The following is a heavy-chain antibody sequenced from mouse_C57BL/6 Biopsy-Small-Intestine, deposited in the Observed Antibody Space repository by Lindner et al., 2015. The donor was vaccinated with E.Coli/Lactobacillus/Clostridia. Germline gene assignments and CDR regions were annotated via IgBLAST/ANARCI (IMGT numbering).Heavy chain of an antibody. CDR3: ARGGDYDGFAY. Sequence: VQLQESGAELVRPGTSVKVSCKASGYAFSNYFTEWVKQRPGQGLEWIGVINPGSGGTNYNEKSKGKATLTADKSTSTAYMQLSSLTSEDSAVYFCARGGDYDGFAYWGQGTLVTVSA. CDR1: GYAFSNYF. D-gene: IGHD2-4*01. CDR2: INPGSGGT. J-gene: IGHJ3*01. V-gene: IGHV1-54*01.